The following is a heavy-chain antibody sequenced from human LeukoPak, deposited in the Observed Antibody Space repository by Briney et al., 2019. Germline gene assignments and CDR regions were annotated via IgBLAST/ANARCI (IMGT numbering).Heavy chain of an antibody. D-gene: IGHD5-18*01. CDR2: IYHSGNT. CDR1: GFTFSSSAM. Sequence: GSLRLSCAASGFTFSSSAMSWVRQAPGKGLEWIGEIYHSGNTNYNPSLRSRVTMSVDMSNNQFSLNLNPVTAADTAVYSCAAHRGHTYGPLDYWGLGTLVTVSS. J-gene: IGHJ4*02. V-gene: IGHV4-4*01. CDR3: AAHRGHTYGPLDY.